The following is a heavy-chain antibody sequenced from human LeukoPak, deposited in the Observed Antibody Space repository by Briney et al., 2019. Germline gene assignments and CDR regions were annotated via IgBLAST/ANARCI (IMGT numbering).Heavy chain of an antibody. V-gene: IGHV3-7*01. CDR2: IKEDGSEK. CDR1: RFTFVNYW. CDR3: ARDYFDY. J-gene: IGHJ4*02. Sequence: GGSLRLSCAASRFTFVNYWMHWVRQAPGKGLEWVANIKEDGSEKYYVDSVKGRFTISRDNAKNSLYLQMNSLRAEDTAVYYCARDYFDYWGQGTLVTVSS.